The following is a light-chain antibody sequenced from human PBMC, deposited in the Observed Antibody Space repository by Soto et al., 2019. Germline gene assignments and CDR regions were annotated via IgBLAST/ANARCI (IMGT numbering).Light chain of an antibody. CDR2: EVF. J-gene: IGLJ2*01. CDR1: SSDIGGYNY. CDR3: GSYAGSNIVI. Sequence: QSALTQPPSASGSPGQSVTISCSGTSSDIGGYNYVSWYQQHPGKAPKLMIFEVFRRPSGVPDRFFGSRSGNTASLTVSGLQAEDEAHYYCGSYAGSNIVIFGGGTKLTVL. V-gene: IGLV2-8*01.